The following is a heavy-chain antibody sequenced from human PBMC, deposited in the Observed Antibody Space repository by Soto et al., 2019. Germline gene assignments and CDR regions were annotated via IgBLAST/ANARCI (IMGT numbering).Heavy chain of an antibody. J-gene: IGHJ4*02. CDR3: ATTHTPYSGSPDY. CDR1: GYTFTNFG. V-gene: IGHV1-24*01. Sequence: ASVKVSCKASGYTFTNFGISWVRQAPGQGLEWMGGFDPEGGETIYAQKFQGRVTMTEDTSTDTAYMELSSLRSEDTAVYYCATTHTPYSGSPDYWGQGTLVTVSS. CDR2: FDPEGGET. D-gene: IGHD1-26*01.